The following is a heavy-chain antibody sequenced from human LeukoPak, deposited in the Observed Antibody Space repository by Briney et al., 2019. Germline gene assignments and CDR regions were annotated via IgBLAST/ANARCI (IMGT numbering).Heavy chain of an antibody. CDR1: GFNFASYA. CDR2: ISGSDATS. J-gene: IGHJ4*02. CDR3: ANDISSNCYRGRGVDH. V-gene: IGHV3-23*01. D-gene: IGHD2-2*01. Sequence: GGSLRLSCEVSGFNFASYATNWVRQAPGKGLEWVSGISGSDATSCYRESVKGRFTISRDNSKDTLYLHIKSLRAEDTAVYYCANDISSNCYRGRGVDHWGQGTLVTVSS.